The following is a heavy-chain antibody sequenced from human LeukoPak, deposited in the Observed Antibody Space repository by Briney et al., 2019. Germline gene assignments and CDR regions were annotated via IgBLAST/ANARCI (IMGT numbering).Heavy chain of an antibody. V-gene: IGHV1-2*02. D-gene: IGHD6-13*01. CDR3: SRVGRSRSNYYMDV. CDR1: GYFFTTFY. CDR2: INPNSGRT. Sequence: ASVKVSCKASGYFFTTFYLHWVRRAPGQGLEWMGCINPNSGRTNFPQKFQGRVTMTRDTSINTVYMELTSLKSDDTAVYYCSRVGRSRSNYYMDVWGEGTTVTISS. J-gene: IGHJ6*03.